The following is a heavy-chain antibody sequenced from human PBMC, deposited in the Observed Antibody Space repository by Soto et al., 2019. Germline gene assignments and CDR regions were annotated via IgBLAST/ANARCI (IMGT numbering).Heavy chain of an antibody. V-gene: IGHV3-33*01. CDR2: IWYDGSNK. J-gene: IGHJ6*02. Sequence: QVQLVESGGGVVQPGRSLRLSCAASGFTFSSYGMHWVRQAPGKGLEWVAVIWYDGSNKYYADSVKGRFTISRDNSKNTLYLRMNSLRAEDTAVYYCARDSEYSSSWTRYYYYYGMDVWGQGTTVTVSS. D-gene: IGHD6-6*01. CDR3: ARDSEYSSSWTRYYYYYGMDV. CDR1: GFTFSSYG.